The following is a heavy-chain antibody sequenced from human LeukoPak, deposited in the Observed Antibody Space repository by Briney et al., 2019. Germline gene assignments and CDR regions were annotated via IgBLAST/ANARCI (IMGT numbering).Heavy chain of an antibody. CDR1: GGSISGYY. CDR2: IYYSGST. V-gene: IGHV4-59*08. J-gene: IGHJ4*02. D-gene: IGHD6-25*01. Sequence: SETLSLTCTVSGGSISGYYWSWIRQPPGKGLEWIGYIYYSGSTTYNPSLKSRVTMSVDTSKNQLSLRVSSVTAADTAVYYCARHRSSGDDYWGQGTLVTVSS. CDR3: ARHRSSGDDY.